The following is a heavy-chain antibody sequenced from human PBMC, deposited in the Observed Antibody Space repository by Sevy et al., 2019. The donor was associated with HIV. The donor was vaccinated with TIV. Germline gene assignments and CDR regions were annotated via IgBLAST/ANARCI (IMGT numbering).Heavy chain of an antibody. D-gene: IGHD3-16*02. Sequence: GGSLRLSCAASGFTFSSNAMSWVRQAPGKGLEWVSAISGSGGGGSGSSTYYAHSEKGRFTISSDNSKNTLYMQMNSLRAEDTAIYYCVKVGYDYVWGSYRYFDYWGQGTLVTVSS. CDR1: GFTFSSNA. J-gene: IGHJ4*02. CDR3: VKVGYDYVWGSYRYFDY. CDR2: ISGSGGGGSGSST. V-gene: IGHV3-23*01.